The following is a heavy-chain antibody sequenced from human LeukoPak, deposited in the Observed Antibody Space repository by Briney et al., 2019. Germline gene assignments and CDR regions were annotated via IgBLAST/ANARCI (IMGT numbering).Heavy chain of an antibody. V-gene: IGHV4-59*08. CDR2: IYYSGST. D-gene: IGHD2-15*01. Sequence: SETLSLTCTVSGGSISSYYWSWIRQPPGKGLEWIGYIYYSGSTNYNPSLKSRVTISVDTSKNQFSLKLSSVTAADTAVYYCARGSRAWWDAFDIWGQGTMVTVSS. J-gene: IGHJ3*02. CDR3: ARGSRAWWDAFDI. CDR1: GGSISSYY.